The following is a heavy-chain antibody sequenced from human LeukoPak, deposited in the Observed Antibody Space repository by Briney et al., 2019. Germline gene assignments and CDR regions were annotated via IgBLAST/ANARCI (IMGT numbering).Heavy chain of an antibody. J-gene: IGHJ2*01. V-gene: IGHV3-20*04. Sequence: GGSLRLSCAASGFTFDDYGMSWVRQAPGKGLEWVSGINWNGGSTGYADSVKGRFTISRDNAKNSLYLQMNSLRAEDMALYYCARDGETTPLAYNWNEGGRWYFDLWGRGTLVTVSS. CDR2: INWNGGST. D-gene: IGHD1-20*01. CDR1: GFTFDDYG. CDR3: ARDGETTPLAYNWNEGGRWYFDL.